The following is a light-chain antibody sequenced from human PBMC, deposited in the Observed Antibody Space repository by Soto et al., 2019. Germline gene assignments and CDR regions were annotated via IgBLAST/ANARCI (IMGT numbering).Light chain of an antibody. CDR2: GNS. V-gene: IGLV1-40*01. Sequence: QPVLTQPPSVSGAPGQRVTISCTGSSSNIGAGYDVQWYQQLPGTAPKLLIYGNSNRPSGVPDRFSGSKSGTSASLAITGLQAEDEADYYCQSYDSSLSAHVVFGGGTQLTV. CDR1: SSNIGAGYD. J-gene: IGLJ2*01. CDR3: QSYDSSLSAHVV.